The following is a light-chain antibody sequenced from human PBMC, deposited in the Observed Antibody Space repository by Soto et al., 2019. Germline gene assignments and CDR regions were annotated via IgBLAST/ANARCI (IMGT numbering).Light chain of an antibody. CDR3: QQSESLPIP. V-gene: IGKV3-15*01. J-gene: IGKJ4*01. CDR1: QSVSSN. CDR2: GAS. Sequence: DIVLTQSPDTLSLSPGERATLSCRASQSVSSNLAWYQQKPGQAPRLLIYGASTRATGIPARFSGSGSGTEFTLTISSLQAEDVALYYCQQSESLPIPFAGGTRVDIK.